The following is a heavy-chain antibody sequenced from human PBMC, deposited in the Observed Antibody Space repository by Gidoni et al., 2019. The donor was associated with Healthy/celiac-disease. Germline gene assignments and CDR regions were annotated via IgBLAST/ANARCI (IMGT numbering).Heavy chain of an antibody. Sequence: QVQLVQSGAAVKKPGSSVKVSCKASGGTFSSYAISWVRQAPGHGLEWMGRIIPIFGIANYAQKFQGRGTITADKSTSTAYMELSSLRSEDTAVYYCARVYCSGGSCYSAYFDYWGQGTLVTVSS. V-gene: IGHV1-69*04. D-gene: IGHD2-15*01. J-gene: IGHJ4*02. CDR3: ARVYCSGGSCYSAYFDY. CDR1: GGTFSSYA. CDR2: IIPIFGIA.